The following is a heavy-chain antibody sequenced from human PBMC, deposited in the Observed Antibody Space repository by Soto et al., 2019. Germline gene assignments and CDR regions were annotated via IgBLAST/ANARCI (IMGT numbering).Heavy chain of an antibody. D-gene: IGHD4-17*01. Sequence: SETLSLTCTVSGGSISSYYWSWIRQPPGKGLEWIGYIYYSGSTNYNPSLKSRVTISVDTSKNQFSLKLSSVTAADTAVYYCARYEVGGTTDWGQGTLVTVSS. CDR3: ARYEVGGTTD. V-gene: IGHV4-59*01. CDR2: IYYSGST. CDR1: GGSISSYY. J-gene: IGHJ4*02.